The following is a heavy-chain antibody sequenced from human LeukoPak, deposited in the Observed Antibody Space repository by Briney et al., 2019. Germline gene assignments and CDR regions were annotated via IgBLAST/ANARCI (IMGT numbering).Heavy chain of an antibody. V-gene: IGHV6-1*01. CDR1: GDSVSSNSAA. CDR2: TYYRSKWFN. Sequence: QTLSLTCAISGDSVSSNSAAWNWIRQSPSRGLEWLGRTYYRSKWFNDYAVSVSSRITIKSDTSKNQFSLQLNSVTPEDTAVYYCAREFGSSSGPDHWGQGTLVTVSS. D-gene: IGHD6-6*01. J-gene: IGHJ4*02. CDR3: AREFGSSSGPDH.